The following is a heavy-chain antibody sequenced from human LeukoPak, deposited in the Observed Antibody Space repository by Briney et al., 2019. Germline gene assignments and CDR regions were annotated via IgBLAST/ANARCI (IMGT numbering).Heavy chain of an antibody. V-gene: IGHV1-3*01. J-gene: IGHJ2*01. CDR2: INAGNSNT. D-gene: IGHD4-17*01. CDR3: ASALYGDSDWYFDL. Sequence: GASVKVSCKASGYTFTSYAMHWVRQAPGQRLEWMGWINAGNSNTKYSQKFQGRVTITRDTSASTAYMELSSLRSEDTAVYYCASALYGDSDWYFDLWGRGTLVTVSS. CDR1: GYTFTSYA.